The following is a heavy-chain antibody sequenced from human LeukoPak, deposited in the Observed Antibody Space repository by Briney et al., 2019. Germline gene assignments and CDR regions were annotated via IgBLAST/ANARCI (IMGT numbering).Heavy chain of an antibody. V-gene: IGHV3-53*01. J-gene: IGHJ4*02. D-gene: IGHD3-10*01. Sequence: GGSLRLSCAVSGFSVSAHYMSWVRQAPGKGLECVSFLYTGGDTYYADSVKGRFTISRDNSKNTLYLQMNGLRAEDTAVYYCARGPGSRGIFDYWGRGTLVTIS. CDR3: ARGPGSRGIFDY. CDR2: LYTGGDT. CDR1: GFSVSAHY.